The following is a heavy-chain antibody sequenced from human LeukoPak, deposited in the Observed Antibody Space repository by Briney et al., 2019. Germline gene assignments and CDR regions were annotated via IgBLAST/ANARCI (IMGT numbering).Heavy chain of an antibody. CDR3: VSSKWNNVGHLVY. V-gene: IGHV3-48*04. CDR1: EFTFSTYS. Sequence: GGALRLSCAVAEFTFSTYSMNVLHHAPGNVLGLGSYMSSSSTLKYYADSVNGRFTISRDNAKNALYLQMKSLRADDTAVYYCVSSKWNNVGHLVYWGRGTLVTVTS. CDR2: MSSSSTLK. J-gene: IGHJ4*02. D-gene: IGHD1/OR15-1a*01.